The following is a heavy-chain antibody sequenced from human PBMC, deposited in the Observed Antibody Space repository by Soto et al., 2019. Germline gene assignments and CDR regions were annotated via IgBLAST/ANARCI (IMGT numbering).Heavy chain of an antibody. Sequence: GGSLRLSCAASGFTVSSNYMSWVRQAPGKGLEWVSVIYSGGSTYYADSVKGRFTISRDNSKNTLYLQMNSLRAEDTAVYYCARACFDRAKRSGGQVVTTSYFDYWGQGTLVTVSS. J-gene: IGHJ4*02. D-gene: IGHD3-22*01. V-gene: IGHV3-53*01. CDR3: ARACFDRAKRSGGQVVTTSYFDY. CDR2: IYSGGST. CDR1: GFTVSSNY.